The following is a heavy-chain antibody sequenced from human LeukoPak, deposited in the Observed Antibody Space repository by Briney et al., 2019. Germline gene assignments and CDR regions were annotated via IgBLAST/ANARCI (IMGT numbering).Heavy chain of an antibody. CDR2: IYYSGST. J-gene: IGHJ5*02. D-gene: IGHD6-19*01. CDR1: GGSLSSHY. CDR3: ARHPEWDREAGLT. V-gene: IGHV4-59*08. Sequence: SETLSLTCTVSGGSLSSHYWTWIRQPPGKGLEWIGYIYYSGSTKYNPSLKSRVTISVDTSKNQFSLHLSSVTAADTAVYYCARHPEWDREAGLTWGQGTLVTVSS.